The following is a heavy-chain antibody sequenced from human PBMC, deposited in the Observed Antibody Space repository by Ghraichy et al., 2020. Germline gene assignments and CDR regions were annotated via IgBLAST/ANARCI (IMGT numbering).Heavy chain of an antibody. CDR2: ISSSSSYI. CDR1: GFTFSSYS. D-gene: IGHD6-19*01. Sequence: LSLTCAASGFTFSSYSMNWVRQAPGKGLEWVSSISSSSSYIYYADSVKGRFTISRDNAKNSLYLQMNSLRAEDTAVYYCATGGGSSGWWGQGTLVTVSS. CDR3: ATGGGSSGW. V-gene: IGHV3-21*01. J-gene: IGHJ4*02.